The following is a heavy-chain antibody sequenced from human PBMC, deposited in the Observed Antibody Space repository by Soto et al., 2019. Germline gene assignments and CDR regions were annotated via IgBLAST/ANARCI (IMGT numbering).Heavy chain of an antibody. V-gene: IGHV3-23*01. CDR2: ITGRGDGT. Sequence: GGSLRLSCAASGFTFDDYAMHWVRQAPGKGLEWVSGITGRGDGTYYADSVKGRFTISRDNSKNTLYLQMDSLRGEDTAVYYCARGSTDSYPGSRIFDFWGRGTLVTVSS. D-gene: IGHD3-10*01. CDR1: GFTFDDYA. CDR3: ARGSTDSYPGSRIFDF. J-gene: IGHJ4*02.